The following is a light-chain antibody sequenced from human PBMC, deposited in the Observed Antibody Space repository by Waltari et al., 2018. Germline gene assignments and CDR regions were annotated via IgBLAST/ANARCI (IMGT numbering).Light chain of an antibody. CDR1: QTIGLS. Sequence: TVMTQSPATLSVSPGDRATLSCRTSQTIGLSLAWYQQKPGQAPRLLIYHASTRATGIPARFIGSGSESEFTLTISSLQSEDVAVYYCQQYNRWPPGTFGQGTRVEI. J-gene: IGKJ1*01. CDR3: QQYNRWPPGT. V-gene: IGKV3-15*01. CDR2: HAS.